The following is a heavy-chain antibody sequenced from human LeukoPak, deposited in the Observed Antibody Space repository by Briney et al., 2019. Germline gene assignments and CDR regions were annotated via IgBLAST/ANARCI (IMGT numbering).Heavy chain of an antibody. Sequence: SETLSLTCTVSGGSISSYYWSWIRQPPGKGLEWIGYIYYSGSTNYNPSLKSRVTISVDTSKNQFSLKLSSVTAAGTAVYYCARESRYCSSTSCYPYWGQGTLVTVSS. D-gene: IGHD2-2*01. CDR2: IYYSGST. V-gene: IGHV4-59*01. CDR1: GGSISSYY. J-gene: IGHJ4*02. CDR3: ARESRYCSSTSCYPY.